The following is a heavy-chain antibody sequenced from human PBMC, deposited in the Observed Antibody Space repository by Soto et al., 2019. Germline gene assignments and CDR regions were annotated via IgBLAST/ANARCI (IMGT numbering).Heavy chain of an antibody. CDR2: ISAYNGNT. CDR3: ARGGYYYGSGDGYYYYGMDV. D-gene: IGHD3-10*01. CDR1: GYTFTSYG. J-gene: IGHJ6*02. V-gene: IGHV1-18*01. Sequence: QVQLVQSGAEVKKPGASVKVSCKASGYTFTSYGISWVRQAPGQGLEWMGWISAYNGNTNYAQKLQGRVTMTTDTATSTAYMELRSLRSDDTAVYYCARGGYYYGSGDGYYYYGMDVWGQGTTVTVSS.